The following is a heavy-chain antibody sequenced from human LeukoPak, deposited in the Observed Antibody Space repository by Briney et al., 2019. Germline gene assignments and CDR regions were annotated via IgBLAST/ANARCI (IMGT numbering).Heavy chain of an antibody. CDR2: IYYSGGT. CDR1: GGSISSGGYY. V-gene: IGHV4-31*03. CDR3: ARVRYNWRSNWFDP. D-gene: IGHD1-20*01. J-gene: IGHJ5*02. Sequence: SETLSLTCTVSGGSISSGGYYWSWIRQHPGKGLEWIGYIYYSGGTYYNPSLKSRVTISVDTSKNQFSLKLSSVTAADTAVYYCARVRYNWRSNWFDPWGQGTLVTVSS.